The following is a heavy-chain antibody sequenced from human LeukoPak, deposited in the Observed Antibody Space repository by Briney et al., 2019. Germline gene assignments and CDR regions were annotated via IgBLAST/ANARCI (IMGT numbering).Heavy chain of an antibody. J-gene: IGHJ4*02. D-gene: IGHD3-22*01. CDR2: ISAYNGNT. CDR1: GYTFTSYG. CDR3: ARATYYYDSSGYSGSRY. Sequence: GSVKVSCKASGYTFTSYGISWARQAPGQGLEWMGWISAYNGNTNYAQKLQGRVTMTTDTSTSTAYMELRSLRSDDTAVYYCARATYYYDSSGYSGSRYWGQGTLVTVSS. V-gene: IGHV1-18*01.